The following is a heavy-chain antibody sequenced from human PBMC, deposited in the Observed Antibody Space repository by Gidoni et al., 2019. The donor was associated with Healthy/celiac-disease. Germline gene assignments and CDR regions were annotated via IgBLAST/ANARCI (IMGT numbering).Heavy chain of an antibody. V-gene: IGHV3-23*01. J-gene: IGHJ4*02. CDR3: AKAGKFLEWLLYYFDY. D-gene: IGHD3-3*01. Sequence: EVQLLESGGGLVQPGGSLRLSCAASGFTFSRYAMSWVRQAPGKGLEWVSASSGSGGSTYYADSVKGRFTISRDNSKNTLYLQMNSLRAEDTAVYYCAKAGKFLEWLLYYFDYWGQGTLVTVSS. CDR1: GFTFSRYA. CDR2: SSGSGGST.